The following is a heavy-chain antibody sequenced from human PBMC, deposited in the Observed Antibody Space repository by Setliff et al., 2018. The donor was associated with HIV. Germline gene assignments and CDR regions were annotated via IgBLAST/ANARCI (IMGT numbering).Heavy chain of an antibody. D-gene: IGHD3-10*01. Sequence: PGGSLRLSCAASGFTFSSYWMHWVRQVPGKGLVWLARMNGDESRTTYADSVKGRFTISRDNAKNSLYLQMNSLIAEDTAVYYCAGGGGMDRGVIISRSFDYWGQGPLVTVSS. CDR1: GFTFSSYW. CDR2: MNGDESRT. V-gene: IGHV3-74*01. CDR3: AGGGGMDRGVIISRSFDY. J-gene: IGHJ4*02.